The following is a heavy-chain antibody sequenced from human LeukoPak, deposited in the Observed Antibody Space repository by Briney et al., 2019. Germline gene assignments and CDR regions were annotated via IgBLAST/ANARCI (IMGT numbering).Heavy chain of an antibody. CDR2: IYYSGST. D-gene: IGHD6-13*01. CDR3: ARDMSLAAAGIDY. V-gene: IGHV4-59*01. CDR1: GGSISSYY. J-gene: IGHJ4*02. Sequence: SETLSLTCTVSGGSISSYYWSWIRQPPGKGLEWIGYIYYSGSTNYNPSLKSRVTISVDTTKNQFSLKLSSVTAADTAVYYCARDMSLAAAGIDYWGQGTLVTVSS.